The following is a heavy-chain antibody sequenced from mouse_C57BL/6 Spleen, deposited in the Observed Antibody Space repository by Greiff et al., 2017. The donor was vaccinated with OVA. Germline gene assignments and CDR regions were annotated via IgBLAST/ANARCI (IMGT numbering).Heavy chain of an antibody. V-gene: IGHV5-6*01. CDR1: GFTFSSYC. CDR3: ARHGTVVARSFDD. Sequence: EVQRLQSGGDLVKPGGSLKLSCAASGFTFSSYCMSWVRQTPDKRLEWVATISRGGSYTYYPDSLKGRSTITRDNAKNTLYLQLSSLKSEDTAMYYCARHGTVVARSFDDWGTGTTVTVSS. CDR2: ISRGGSYT. D-gene: IGHD1-1*01. J-gene: IGHJ1*03.